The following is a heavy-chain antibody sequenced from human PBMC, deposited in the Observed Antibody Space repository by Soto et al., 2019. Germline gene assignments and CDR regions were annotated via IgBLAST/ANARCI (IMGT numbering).Heavy chain of an antibody. CDR1: GFTFSSYA. Sequence: EVQLLESGGGLVQPGGSLRLSCAASGFTFSSYAMSWVRQAPGKGLEWVSAISGSGGRTYYADSVKCRFTISRDNSKNTRYLQMNNVRAEETAVYYCAKDSPYYDFWSGYNWGQGPLVTVSS. D-gene: IGHD3-3*01. CDR3: AKDSPYYDFWSGYN. CDR2: ISGSGGRT. J-gene: IGHJ1*01. V-gene: IGHV3-23*01.